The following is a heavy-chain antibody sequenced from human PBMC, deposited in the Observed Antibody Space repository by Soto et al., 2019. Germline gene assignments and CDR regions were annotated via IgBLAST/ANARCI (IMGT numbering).Heavy chain of an antibody. CDR2: ISTFNGNT. Sequence: QVQLVQSAGEVKKPGASAIVSCQASGYTFINYGITWVRQAPGQGLEWMGWISTFNGNTNYAQKFQGRVTMTRDTSTTTAYMELRTLRSDDTAMYYCTTENTGTRPTVALDFWGQGTLVTVSS. CDR3: TTENTGTRPTVALDF. D-gene: IGHD6-19*01. V-gene: IGHV1-18*04. J-gene: IGHJ4*02. CDR1: GYTFINYG.